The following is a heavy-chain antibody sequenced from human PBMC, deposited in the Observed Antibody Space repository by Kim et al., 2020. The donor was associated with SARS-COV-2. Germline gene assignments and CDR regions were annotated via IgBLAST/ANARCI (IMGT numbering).Heavy chain of an antibody. D-gene: IGHD1-1*01. Sequence: ASVKVSCKASGYLLTNYHIHWVRQAPGRGLEWLGIIHPAGGRPTYAQKFQGRITLTSDTSTSTFYMDFRGLTTEDAAIYYCARDHASHWNIDYWGQGTLV. CDR2: IHPAGGRP. J-gene: IGHJ4*02. CDR1: GYLLTNYH. V-gene: IGHV1-46*01. CDR3: ARDHASHWNIDY.